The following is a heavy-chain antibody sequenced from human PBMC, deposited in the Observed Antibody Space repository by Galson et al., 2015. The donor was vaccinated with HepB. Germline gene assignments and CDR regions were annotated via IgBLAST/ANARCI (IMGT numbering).Heavy chain of an antibody. CDR1: GFTFSSYG. D-gene: IGHD3-22*01. CDR2: IWYDGSNK. V-gene: IGHV3-33*08. Sequence: SLRLSCAASGFTFSSYGMHWVRQAPGKGLEWVAVIWYDGSNKYYADSVKGRFTISRDNSKNTLYLQMNSLRAEDTAVYYCARAYDSSGYYYFDYWGQGTLVTVSS. CDR3: ARAYDSSGYYYFDY. J-gene: IGHJ4*02.